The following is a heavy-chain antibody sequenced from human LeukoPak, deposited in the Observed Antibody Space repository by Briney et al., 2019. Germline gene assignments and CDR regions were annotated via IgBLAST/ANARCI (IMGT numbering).Heavy chain of an antibody. D-gene: IGHD3-22*01. V-gene: IGHV3-49*03. CDR3: TREYYYHSSGFDY. CDR2: TRSKAYGATT. Sequence: GGSLRLSCTASGFTFGDYAMSWFRQAPGKGLQWVGYTRSKAYGATTEYAASVKGRFTISRDDSKSIAYLQMNSLKTEDTAVYYCTREYYYHSSGFDYWGQGTLVTVSS. J-gene: IGHJ4*02. CDR1: GFTFGDYA.